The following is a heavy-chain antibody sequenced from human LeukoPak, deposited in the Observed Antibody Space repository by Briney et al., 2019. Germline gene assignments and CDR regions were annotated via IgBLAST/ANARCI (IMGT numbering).Heavy chain of an antibody. Sequence: GASVKVSCKASGYTFTGYYMRWVRQAPGQGLEWMGWINPNSGGTNYAQKFQGRVTMTRDTSISTAYMELSRLRSDDTAVYYCARDQYYDFWSGYYTGIYFDYWGQGTLVTVSS. D-gene: IGHD3-3*01. CDR1: GYTFTGYY. J-gene: IGHJ4*02. V-gene: IGHV1-2*02. CDR3: ARDQYYDFWSGYYTGIYFDY. CDR2: INPNSGGT.